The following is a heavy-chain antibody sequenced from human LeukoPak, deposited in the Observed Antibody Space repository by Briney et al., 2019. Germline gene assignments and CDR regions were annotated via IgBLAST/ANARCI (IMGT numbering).Heavy chain of an antibody. J-gene: IGHJ2*01. V-gene: IGHV4-34*01. CDR2: INHSGST. CDR1: GFTFSNAW. D-gene: IGHD2-15*01. Sequence: GSLRLSCAASGFTFSNAWMNWVRQPPGEGLEWIGEINHSGSTNYNPSLKSRVTISVDTSKNQFSLKLSSVTAADTAVYYCARVRAKNCSGGSCYRSGGPRYLDLWGRGTLVTVSS. CDR3: ARVRAKNCSGGSCYRSGGPRYLDL.